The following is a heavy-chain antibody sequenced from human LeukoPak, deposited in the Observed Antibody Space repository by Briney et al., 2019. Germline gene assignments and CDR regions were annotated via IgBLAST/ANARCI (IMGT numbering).Heavy chain of an antibody. CDR2: IKQDGSEK. Sequence: GGSLRLSCVVSGFTFSSYWMSWVRQAPGKGLEWVANIKQDGSEKYYVDPVKGRFTVSRDNAKNSLYLQMNSLRAEDTAVYYCARDLVSSGPYYYYFYGMDVWGQGTTVTVSS. J-gene: IGHJ6*02. D-gene: IGHD6-19*01. V-gene: IGHV3-7*01. CDR3: ARDLVSSGPYYYYFYGMDV. CDR1: GFTFSSYW.